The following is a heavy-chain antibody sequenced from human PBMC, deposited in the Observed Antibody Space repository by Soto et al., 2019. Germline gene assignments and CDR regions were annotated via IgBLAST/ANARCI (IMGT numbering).Heavy chain of an antibody. CDR2: ISYDGSNK. Sequence: QVQLVESGGGVVQPGRSLRLSCAASGFTFSSYAMHWVRQAPGKGLEWVAVISYDGSNKYYADSVKGRFTISRDNSKNTLYLQMNSLRAEDTAVYYCASCSLPFGELYNSYFAYWGQGTLVTVSS. V-gene: IGHV3-30-3*01. D-gene: IGHD3-10*01. CDR3: ASCSLPFGELYNSYFAY. J-gene: IGHJ4*02. CDR1: GFTFSSYA.